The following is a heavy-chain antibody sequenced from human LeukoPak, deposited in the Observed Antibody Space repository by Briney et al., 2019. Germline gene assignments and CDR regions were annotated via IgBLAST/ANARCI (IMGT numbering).Heavy chain of an antibody. V-gene: IGHV1-46*01. J-gene: IGHJ5*02. D-gene: IGHD4-23*01. CDR2: INPSGGST. Sequence: GASVKVSCKASGYTFTSYYMHWVRQAPGQGLEWMGIINPSGGSTSYAQKFQGRVPMTRDMSTSTVYMELSSLRSEDTAVYYCARDGAMTTVVTKRGNWFDPWGRGTLVTVSS. CDR3: ARDGAMTTVVTKRGNWFDP. CDR1: GYTFTSYY.